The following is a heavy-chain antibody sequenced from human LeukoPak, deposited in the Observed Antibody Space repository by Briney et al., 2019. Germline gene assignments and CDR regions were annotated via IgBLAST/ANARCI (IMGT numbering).Heavy chain of an antibody. Sequence: SETLSLTCTVSGGSISSSSYYWGWIRQPPGKGLEWIGSIYYSGSTNYNPSLKSRVTISVDTSKNQFSLKLSSVTAADTAVYYCAGYRTNWFDPWGQGTLVTVSS. CDR1: GGSISSSSYY. J-gene: IGHJ5*02. CDR3: AGYRTNWFDP. V-gene: IGHV4-39*07. CDR2: IYYSGST. D-gene: IGHD1-14*01.